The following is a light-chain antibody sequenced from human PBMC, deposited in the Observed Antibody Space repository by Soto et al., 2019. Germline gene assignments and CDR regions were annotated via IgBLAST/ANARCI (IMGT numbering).Light chain of an antibody. CDR1: SSDVGGYNY. Sequence: QSALTQPRSVSGSPGQSVAISCTGTSSDVGGYNYVSWYQQHPGKAPKLMIYDVSKWPSGVPDRFSGSKSGNTASLTISGLQVEDEADYYCSSYAGSNTWVFGGGTQLTVL. CDR2: DVS. V-gene: IGLV2-11*01. CDR3: SSYAGSNTWV. J-gene: IGLJ7*01.